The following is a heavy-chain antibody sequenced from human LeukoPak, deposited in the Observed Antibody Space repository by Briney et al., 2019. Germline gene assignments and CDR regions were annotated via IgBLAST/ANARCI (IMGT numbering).Heavy chain of an antibody. CDR3: ARSYSSGWPYYYYYGMDV. V-gene: IGHV4-4*02. CDR1: GGSISSSNW. CDR2: IYHSGST. J-gene: IGHJ6*02. Sequence: SGTLSLTCAVSGGSISSSNWWSWVRQPPGKGLEWIGEIYHSGSTNYNPSLKSRVTISVDKSKNQFSLKLSSVTAADTAVYYCARSYSSGWPYYYYYGMDVWGQGTTVTVSS. D-gene: IGHD6-19*01.